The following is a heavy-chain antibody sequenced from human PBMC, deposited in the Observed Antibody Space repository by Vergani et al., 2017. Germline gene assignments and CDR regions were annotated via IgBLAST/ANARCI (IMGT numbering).Heavy chain of an antibody. CDR2: IIPIFGTA. CDR1: GGTFSSYA. V-gene: IGHV1-69*13. CDR3: ARVAARLFPPPGYDYYMDV. Sequence: QVQLVQSGAEVKKPGSSVKVSCKASGGTFSSYAISWVRQAPGQGLEWMGGIIPIFGTANYAQKFQGSVTITADESTSTAYMELSSLRSEDTAVYYCARVAARLFPPPGYDYYMDVWGKGTTVTVSS. D-gene: IGHD6-6*01. J-gene: IGHJ6*03.